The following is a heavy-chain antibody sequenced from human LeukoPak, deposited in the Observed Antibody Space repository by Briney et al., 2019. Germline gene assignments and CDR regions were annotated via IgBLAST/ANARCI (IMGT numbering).Heavy chain of an antibody. D-gene: IGHD4-17*01. Sequence: GSLRLSCTVSGFTVSSNSVSWVRQAPGKGLEWVSFIYSGGNTHYSDSVKGRFTISRDNSKNTLYLQMNSLRADDTAVYYCARRAGEYSHPYDYWGQGTLVTVSS. CDR2: IYSGGNT. V-gene: IGHV3-53*01. CDR1: GFTVSSNS. CDR3: ARRAGEYSHPYDY. J-gene: IGHJ4*02.